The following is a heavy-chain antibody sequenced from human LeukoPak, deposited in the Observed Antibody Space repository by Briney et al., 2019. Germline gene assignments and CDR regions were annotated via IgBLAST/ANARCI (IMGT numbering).Heavy chain of an antibody. V-gene: IGHV4-39*07. CDR1: GGSISSSSYY. J-gene: IGHJ4*02. CDR3: ARTFTMIVDY. CDR2: IYYSGST. D-gene: IGHD3-22*01. Sequence: PSETLSLTCTVSGGSISSSSYYWGWIRQPPGKGLEWIGSIYYSGSTYYNPSLKSRVTISVDTSKNQFSLKLSSVTAADTAVYYCARTFTMIVDYWGQATLVTVSS.